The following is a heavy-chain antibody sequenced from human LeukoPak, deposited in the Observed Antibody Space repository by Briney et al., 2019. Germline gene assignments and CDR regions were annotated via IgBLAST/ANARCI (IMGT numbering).Heavy chain of an antibody. CDR3: TTGALYYYDSRGYYLGPYYYYGMDV. Sequence: PGGSLRLSCAASGFTFSNAWMSWVRQAPGKGLEWVGRIKSKTDGGTTDYAAPVKGRFTISRDDSKNTLYLQMNSLKTEDTAVYYCTTGALYYYDSRGYYLGPYYYYGMDVWGQGTTVTVSS. CDR2: IKSKTDGGTT. V-gene: IGHV3-15*01. J-gene: IGHJ6*02. CDR1: GFTFSNAW. D-gene: IGHD3-22*01.